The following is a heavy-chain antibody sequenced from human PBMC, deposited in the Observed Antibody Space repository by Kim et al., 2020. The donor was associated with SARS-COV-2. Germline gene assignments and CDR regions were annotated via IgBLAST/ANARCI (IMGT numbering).Heavy chain of an antibody. J-gene: IGHJ5*02. V-gene: IGHV4-34*01. Sequence: SETLSLTCAVYGGSFSGYYWSWIRQASGKGLEWIWEINHSGSTNYNPSLKRRVTISVDTSKNQFSLKLSAVTAADTAVYYWARGGGIAAARSIRGVDPWGQGTLVTVSS. CDR2: INHSGST. D-gene: IGHD6-13*01. CDR1: GGSFSGYY. CDR3: ARGGGIAAARSIRGVDP.